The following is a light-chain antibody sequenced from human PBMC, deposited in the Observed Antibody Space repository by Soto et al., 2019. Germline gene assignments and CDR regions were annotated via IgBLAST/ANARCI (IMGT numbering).Light chain of an antibody. J-gene: IGKJ5*01. V-gene: IGKV1-39*01. CDR2: ATS. Sequence: DIQLTQSPSSLSASVGVRVTITCRARQSISSYLNWYQQRPGKAPNLLIYATSSLRTGVTSRFRGSRSGADCTLTISNLQPEDFATYYCQQSYSTPPTSVGQGTRLEI. CDR3: QQSYSTPPTS. CDR1: QSISSY.